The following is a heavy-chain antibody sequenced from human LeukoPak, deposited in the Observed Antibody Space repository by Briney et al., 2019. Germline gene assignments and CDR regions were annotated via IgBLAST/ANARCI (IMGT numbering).Heavy chain of an antibody. D-gene: IGHD2-2*02. CDR1: GGSFSGYY. CDR3: ARDLRACSSTSCYMGYYYGMDV. J-gene: IGHJ6*02. CDR2: INHSGNA. V-gene: IGHV4-34*01. Sequence: SETLSLTCAVSGGSFSGYYWTWIRQPPGKGLEWIGEINHSGNANYNPSLKSRVTMSVDTSKNQFSLKLSSVTAADTAVYYCARDLRACSSTSCYMGYYYGMDVWGQGTTVTVSS.